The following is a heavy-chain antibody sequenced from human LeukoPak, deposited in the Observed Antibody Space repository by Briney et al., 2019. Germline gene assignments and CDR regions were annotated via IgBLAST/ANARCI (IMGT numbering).Heavy chain of an antibody. D-gene: IGHD3-22*01. J-gene: IGHJ3*02. CDR2: INTNTGNP. CDR3: ARDQNYYGSSGADAFDI. V-gene: IGHV7-4-1*02. CDR1: GYTFTSYA. Sequence: ASVKVSCKASGYTFTSYAMNWVRQAPGQGLEWMGWINTNTGNPTYAQGFTGRFVFSLDTSVSTAYLQISSLKAEDTAVYYCARDQNYYGSSGADAFDIWGQGTMVTVSS.